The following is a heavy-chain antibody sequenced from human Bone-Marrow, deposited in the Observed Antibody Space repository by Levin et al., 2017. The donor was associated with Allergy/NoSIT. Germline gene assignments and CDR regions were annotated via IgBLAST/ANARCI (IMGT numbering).Heavy chain of an antibody. CDR3: ARHDILTGYYVHPFNN. J-gene: IGHJ4*02. CDR2: IRNSGGTT. CDR1: GFTFSYYA. V-gene: IGHV3-23*01. D-gene: IGHD3-9*01. Sequence: GGSLRLSCTGSGFTFSYYALSWVRQAPGKGLEWVASIRNSGGTTDYADSVKGRFTISRDNPKNTLYLEMNSLRAEDTAVYYCARHDILTGYYVHPFNNWGQGTLVTVSS.